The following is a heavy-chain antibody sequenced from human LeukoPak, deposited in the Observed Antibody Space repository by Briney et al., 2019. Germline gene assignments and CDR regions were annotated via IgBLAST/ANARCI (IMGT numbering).Heavy chain of an antibody. D-gene: IGHD3-16*02. Sequence: ASVKVSCKASGYTFTSYGISWVRQAPGQGLEWMGWISAYNGNTNYAQKLQGRVTMTTDTSTSTAYMELRRLRSDDTAVYYCARDGVWGSYRHVTDYWGQGTLVTVSS. CDR2: ISAYNGNT. J-gene: IGHJ4*02. CDR3: ARDGVWGSYRHVTDY. CDR1: GYTFTSYG. V-gene: IGHV1-18*01.